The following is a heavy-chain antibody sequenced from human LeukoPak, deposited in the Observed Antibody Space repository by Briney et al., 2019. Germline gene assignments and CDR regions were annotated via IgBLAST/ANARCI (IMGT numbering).Heavy chain of an antibody. CDR1: GGSFSGYY. V-gene: IGHV4-34*01. CDR3: ARGGYSSSWYRVDY. CDR2: INHSGST. D-gene: IGHD6-13*01. J-gene: IGHJ4*02. Sequence: SETLSLTCAVYGGSFSGYYWSWLRQPPRKGLEWVGEINHSGSTNYNPPLKSRATISVATSKNQFSLKLSSVDAADTAVYYRARGGYSSSWYRVDYWGQGTLVIVSA.